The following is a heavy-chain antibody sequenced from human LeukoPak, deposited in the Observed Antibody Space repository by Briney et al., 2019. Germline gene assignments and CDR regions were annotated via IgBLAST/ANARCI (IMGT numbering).Heavy chain of an antibody. CDR2: ISSSGSTI. V-gene: IGHV3-48*04. Sequence: PGGSLRLSCAASGFTFSSYDMHWVRQAPGKGLEWVSYISSSGSTIYYADSVKGRFTISRDNAKNSLYLQMNSLRAEDTAVYYCASRDGAFDYWGQGTLVTVSS. J-gene: IGHJ4*02. CDR1: GFTFSSYD. CDR3: ASRDGAFDY.